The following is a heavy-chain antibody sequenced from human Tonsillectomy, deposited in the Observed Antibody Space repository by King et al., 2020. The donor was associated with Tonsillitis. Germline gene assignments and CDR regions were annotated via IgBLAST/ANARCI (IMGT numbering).Heavy chain of an antibody. CDR3: ARVSDGGWHFDY. V-gene: IGHV5-51*01. CDR1: GSSFTSHW. D-gene: IGHD6-19*01. CDR2: IYPGDSDA. J-gene: IGHJ4*02. Sequence: QLVQSGAEVKKPGESLKISCKGSGSSFTSHWIAWVRQMPGKGLESMGTIYPGDSDALYSPSFQGQVTFSADKSISTAYLQWSSLKASDTAIYYCARVSDGGWHFDYWGQGTLVIVSS.